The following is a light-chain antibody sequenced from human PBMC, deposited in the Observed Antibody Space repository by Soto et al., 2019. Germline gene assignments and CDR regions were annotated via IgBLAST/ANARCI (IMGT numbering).Light chain of an antibody. CDR1: STDVGVYNY. Sequence: QSALAQPASVSGSPGQSITISCTGTSTDVGVYNYVSWYQHHSGKAPKLLIYEVTNRPSGISDRFSGSKSVNTASLTISGLQAADESDYYCGSYSSTDTPFVFGTGTKLTVL. CDR3: GSYSSTDTPFV. V-gene: IGLV2-14*01. CDR2: EVT. J-gene: IGLJ1*01.